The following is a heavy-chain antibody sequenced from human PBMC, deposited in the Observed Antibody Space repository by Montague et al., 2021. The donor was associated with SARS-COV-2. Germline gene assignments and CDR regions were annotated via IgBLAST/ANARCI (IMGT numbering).Heavy chain of an antibody. V-gene: IGHV2-70*11. CDR3: ARGYYDILTGYLDAFDI. CDR1: GFSLSTSGMC. CDR2: IDWDDDK. D-gene: IGHD3-9*01. J-gene: IGHJ3*02. Sequence: VKPTQTLTLTCTFSGFSLSTSGMCVSWIRQPPGKALEWLARIDWDDDKYYSTSLKTRLTISEDTSKNQVVLTMTNMDPVDTATYYCARGYYDILTGYLDAFDIWGQGTMVTVSS.